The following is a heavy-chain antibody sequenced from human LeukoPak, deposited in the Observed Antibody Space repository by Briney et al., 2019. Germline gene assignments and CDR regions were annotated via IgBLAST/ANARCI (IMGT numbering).Heavy chain of an antibody. CDR3: ARLDCSGGRCWGVDY. J-gene: IGHJ4*02. CDR2: IYYTGTT. Sequence: SQTLSLTCTVSGGSISSGGYYWSWIRQHPGKGLEWIGYIYYTGTTNYNPSLKSRDTISIDTSKGQFSLKLRSVTAADTAVYYCARLDCSGGRCWGVDYWGQGTLVTVSS. CDR1: GGSISSGGYY. V-gene: IGHV4-31*03. D-gene: IGHD2-15*01.